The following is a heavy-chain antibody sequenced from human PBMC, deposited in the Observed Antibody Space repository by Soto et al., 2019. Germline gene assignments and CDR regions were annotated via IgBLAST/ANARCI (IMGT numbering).Heavy chain of an antibody. CDR3: ARAPYSYGPEYYYYYGMDV. V-gene: IGHV3-21*01. Sequence: EVQLVESGGGLVKPGGSLRLSCAASGFTFSSYSMNWVRQAPGKGLEWVSSISSSSSYIYYADSVKGRFTISRDNAKNSLYLQMNSLRAEDKAVYYCARAPYSYGPEYYYYYGMDVWGQGTTVTVSS. CDR1: GFTFSSYS. D-gene: IGHD5-18*01. CDR2: ISSSSSYI. J-gene: IGHJ6*02.